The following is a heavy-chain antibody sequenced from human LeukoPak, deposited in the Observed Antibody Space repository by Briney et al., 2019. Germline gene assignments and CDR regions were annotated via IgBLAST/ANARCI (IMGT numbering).Heavy chain of an antibody. D-gene: IGHD6-19*01. J-gene: IGHJ6*03. V-gene: IGHV4-4*07. CDR3: ARAIAVAGTDYYYYYYMDV. CDR1: GGSISSYY. CDR2: IYTSGST. Sequence: PSETLSLTCTVSGGSISSYYWSWIRQPAGKGLEWIGRIYTSGSTNYNPSLKSRVTMSVDTSKNQFSLQLSSVTAADTAVYYCARAIAVAGTDYYYYYYMDVWGKGTTVTVSS.